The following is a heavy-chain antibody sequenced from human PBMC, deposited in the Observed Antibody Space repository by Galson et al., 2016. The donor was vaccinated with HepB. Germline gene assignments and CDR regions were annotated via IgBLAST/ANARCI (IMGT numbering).Heavy chain of an antibody. CDR1: GFTCSNYF. J-gene: IGHJ6*02. Sequence: SLRLSCAASGFTCSNYFMGWVRQAPAKGLEWVANIKEDGTPGGYVEFVRGRFTISRDDTENTLSLQMNSLRPEDTALYYCARWGYNYGMDVWGQGTTVTVSS. CDR3: ARWGYNYGMDV. V-gene: IGHV3-7*03. CDR2: IKEDGTPG. D-gene: IGHD3-16*01.